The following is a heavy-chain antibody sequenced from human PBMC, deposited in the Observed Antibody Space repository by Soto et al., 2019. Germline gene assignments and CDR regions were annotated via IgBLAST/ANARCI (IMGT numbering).Heavy chain of an antibody. V-gene: IGHV4-39*01. D-gene: IGHD3-22*01. CDR1: GGSISSSSYY. J-gene: IGHJ3*02. CDR2: IYYSGST. Sequence: QLQLQESGPGLVKPSETLSLTCTVSGGSISSSSYYWGWIRQPPGKGLEWIGSIYYSGSTYYNPSLKSRVTISVDTSKNQFSLKLSSVTAADTAVYYCARPAYSINYYDSSGYYYEEAFDIWGQGTMVTVSS. CDR3: ARPAYSINYYDSSGYYYEEAFDI.